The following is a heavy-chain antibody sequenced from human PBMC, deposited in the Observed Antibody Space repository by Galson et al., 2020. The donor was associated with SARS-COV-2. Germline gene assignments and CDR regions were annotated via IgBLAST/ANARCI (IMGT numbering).Heavy chain of an antibody. D-gene: IGHD5-12*01. CDR3: ARDSGKGYYYYYGMDV. J-gene: IGHJ6*02. CDR2: ISSSSSYI. Sequence: NSGGSLRLSCAASGFTFSSYSMNWVRQAPGKGLEWVSSISSSSSYIYYADSVKGRFTISRDNAKNSLYLQMNSLRAEDTAVYYCARDSGKGYYYYYGMDVWGQGTTVTVSS. V-gene: IGHV3-21*01. CDR1: GFTFSSYS.